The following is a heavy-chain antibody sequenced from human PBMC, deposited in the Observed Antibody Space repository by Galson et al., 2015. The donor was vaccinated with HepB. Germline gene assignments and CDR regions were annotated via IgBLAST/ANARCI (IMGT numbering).Heavy chain of an antibody. CDR3: ASSYCGGDCYFPPLSPFDP. CDR1: GYSFTSYW. D-gene: IGHD2-21*02. CDR2: IYPGDSDT. J-gene: IGHJ5*02. V-gene: IGHV5-51*03. Sequence: QSGAEVKKPGESLKISCKGSGYSFTSYWIGWVRQMPGKGLEWMGIIYPGDSDTRYSPSFQGQVTISADKSISTAYLQWSSLKASDTAMYYCASSYCGGDCYFPPLSPFDPWGQGTLVTVSS.